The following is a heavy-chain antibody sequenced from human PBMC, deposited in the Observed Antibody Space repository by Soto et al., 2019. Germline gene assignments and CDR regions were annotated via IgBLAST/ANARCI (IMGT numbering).Heavy chain of an antibody. D-gene: IGHD2-8*01. Sequence: QVQLVQSGAEVKKPGASVKVSCKASGYTFTSYAIHWVRQAPGQSLEWMGWVDTGNGNTKYSQKFQGRVTITRDTYANTADMELSSLRSEDTAVYYCARDANLDPRGVEAQQDDYFDYWGQGTLVTVSS. CDR2: VDTGNGNT. CDR1: GYTFTSYA. J-gene: IGHJ4*02. V-gene: IGHV1-3*04. CDR3: ARDANLDPRGVEAQQDDYFDY.